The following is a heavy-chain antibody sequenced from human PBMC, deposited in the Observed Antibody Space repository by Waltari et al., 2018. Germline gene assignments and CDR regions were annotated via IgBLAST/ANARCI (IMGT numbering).Heavy chain of an antibody. J-gene: IGHJ2*01. CDR3: ARGRTFRYFDL. V-gene: IGHV4-34*01. Sequence: QVQLQQWGAGLLKPSETLSLTCAVYGGSFSGYYWSWIRQPPGKGLEWIGEINHSGSTNYNPSLKSRVTISVDTSKNQFSLKLSSVTAADTAVYYCARGRTFRYFDLWGRGTLVIVSS. CDR1: GGSFSGYY. CDR2: INHSGST.